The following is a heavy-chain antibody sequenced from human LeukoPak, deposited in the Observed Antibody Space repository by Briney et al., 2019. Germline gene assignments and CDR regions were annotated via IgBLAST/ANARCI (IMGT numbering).Heavy chain of an antibody. Sequence: PSETLSLTCTVSGGSISSYYWSWIRQPPGKGLEWIGYIYYSGSTNYNPSLKSRVTISVDTSKNQFSLKLSSVTAADTAVYYCARVQYDSSGSPDYWGQGTLVTVSS. CDR3: ARVQYDSSGSPDY. D-gene: IGHD3-22*01. V-gene: IGHV4-59*01. J-gene: IGHJ4*02. CDR2: IYYSGST. CDR1: GGSISSYY.